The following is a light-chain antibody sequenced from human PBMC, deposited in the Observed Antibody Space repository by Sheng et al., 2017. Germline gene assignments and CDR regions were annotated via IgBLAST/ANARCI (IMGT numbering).Light chain of an antibody. V-gene: IGKV1-5*03. CDR2: KAS. CDR1: QSISSW. J-gene: IGKJ3*01. CDR3: QQYNSYSPLT. Sequence: DIQMTQSPSTLSASVGDRVTITCRASQSISSWLAWYQQKPGKAPKLLIYKASSLESGVPSRFSGSGSGTEFTLTISSLQPDDFATYHCQQYNSYSPLTFGPRDQSRISN.